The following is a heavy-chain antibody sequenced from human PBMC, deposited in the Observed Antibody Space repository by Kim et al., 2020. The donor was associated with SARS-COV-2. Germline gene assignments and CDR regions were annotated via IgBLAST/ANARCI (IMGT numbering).Heavy chain of an antibody. Sequence: GSVKGRFTISRENAKNSLYLQMNSLRAGDTAVYYCAREYSSGWRDGAFDIWGQGTMVTVSS. D-gene: IGHD6-19*01. V-gene: IGHV3-13*01. CDR3: AREYSSGWRDGAFDI. J-gene: IGHJ3*02.